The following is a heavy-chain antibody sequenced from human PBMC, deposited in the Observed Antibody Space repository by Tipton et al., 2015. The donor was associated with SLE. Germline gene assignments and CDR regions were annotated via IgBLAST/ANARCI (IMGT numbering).Heavy chain of an antibody. Sequence: QVQLVQSGGGVVRPGGSLRLSCAASGFTFSSYAMHWVRQAPGKGLEWVAVISYDGSNKYYADSVKGRFTISRDNSKNTLYLQMNSLRAEDTAVCFCARDGADWGQVTMVTVSS. V-gene: IGHV3-30*04. CDR2: ISYDGSNK. CDR1: GFTFSSYA. D-gene: IGHD3-16*01. CDR3: ARDGAD. J-gene: IGHJ3*01.